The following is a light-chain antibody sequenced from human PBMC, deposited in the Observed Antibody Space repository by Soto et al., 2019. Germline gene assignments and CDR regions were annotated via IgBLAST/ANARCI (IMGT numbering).Light chain of an antibody. CDR3: QHYNSYSEP. CDR1: QSIASY. J-gene: IGKJ1*01. V-gene: IGKV1-5*01. CDR2: DAS. Sequence: DIQMTQSPSSLSASVGDSVTITCRASQSIASYLNWYQQKPGKAPKLLIYDASSLESGVPSRFCGSGSGTEFTLTISSLQPDDFATYYCQHYNSYSEPFGQGTKVDIK.